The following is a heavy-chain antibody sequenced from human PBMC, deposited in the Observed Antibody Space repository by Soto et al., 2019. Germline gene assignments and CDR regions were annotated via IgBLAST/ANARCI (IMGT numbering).Heavy chain of an antibody. J-gene: IGHJ4*02. CDR2: ISANGRNT. Sequence: EVHLLESGGNVVQPGGSLRLSCAASGFTFSSYAMNWVRQAPGKGLEWVSSISANGRNTYYADSVKGRFTISRDRSKNTLYLQLDSLRVADTAIYDCAKDLSSLRWLALGAPFDSWGQGTVVTVSS. CDR3: AKDLSSLRWLALGAPFDS. D-gene: IGHD5-18*01. CDR1: GFTFSSYA. V-gene: IGHV3-23*01.